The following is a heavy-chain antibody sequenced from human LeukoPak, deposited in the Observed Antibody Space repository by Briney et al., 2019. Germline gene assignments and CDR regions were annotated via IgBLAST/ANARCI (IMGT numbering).Heavy chain of an antibody. CDR1: GFTVSSNY. V-gene: IGHV3-53*05. J-gene: IGHJ4*02. D-gene: IGHD3-9*01. CDR3: VRDDWRHEDLFDY. CDR2: LYSGGNT. Sequence: GGSLRLSCAVSGFTVSSNYMSWVRQAPGKGLEWVSVLYSGGNTYYADSVKGRFTISRDNSKNTLYLQMNSLTAEDTAVYFCVRDDWRHEDLFDYWGQGTLATVSS.